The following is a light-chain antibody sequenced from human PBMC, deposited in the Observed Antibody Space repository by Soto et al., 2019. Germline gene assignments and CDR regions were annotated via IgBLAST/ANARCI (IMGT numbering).Light chain of an antibody. V-gene: IGKV3-15*01. CDR1: QSVGGN. CDR2: TAS. J-gene: IGKJ4*01. Sequence: EVVMTQSPATLSVSPGERATLSCRASQSVGGNLAWYQQKAGQAPRLLIYTASTRATGIPARFSGSGSGTEFTLIIGSLQSEDMAVYYCQQYNKWPLTFGGGTKVDI. CDR3: QQYNKWPLT.